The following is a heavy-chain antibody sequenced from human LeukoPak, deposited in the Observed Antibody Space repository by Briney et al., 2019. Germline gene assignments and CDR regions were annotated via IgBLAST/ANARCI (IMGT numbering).Heavy chain of an antibody. D-gene: IGHD5-12*01. CDR2: FSFSGSS. Sequence: PSETLSLTCRVSRAAISAYYWGWIRQPPGKGLEWIGHFSFSGSSKYNPSLKSRVTLSFDMSRKELSLTMTSVTAADTAVYFCTRGVRGFSGSDSIVDYFDYWGQGTLVTVFS. CDR3: TRGVRGFSGSDSIVDYFDY. V-gene: IGHV4-59*01. CDR1: RAAISAYY. J-gene: IGHJ4*02.